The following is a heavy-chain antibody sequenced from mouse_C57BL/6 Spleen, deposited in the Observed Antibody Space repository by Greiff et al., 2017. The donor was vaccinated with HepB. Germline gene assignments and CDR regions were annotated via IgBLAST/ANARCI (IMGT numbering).Heavy chain of an antibody. V-gene: IGHV1-85*01. CDR2: IYPRDGST. CDR3: ARRKFYDGYGYWYFDV. J-gene: IGHJ1*03. CDR1: GYTFTSYD. D-gene: IGHD2-3*01. Sequence: QVQLQQSGPELVKPGASVKLSCKASGYTFTSYDINWVKQRPGQGLEWIGWIYPRDGSTKYNEKFKGKATLTVDTSSSTAYMELHSLTSEDSAVYFCARRKFYDGYGYWYFDVWGTGTTVTVSS.